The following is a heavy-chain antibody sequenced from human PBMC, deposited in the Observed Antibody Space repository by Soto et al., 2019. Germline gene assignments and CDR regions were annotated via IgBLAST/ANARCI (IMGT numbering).Heavy chain of an antibody. J-gene: IGHJ4*02. CDR3: AHGDPLDFHF. V-gene: IGHV2-5*01. D-gene: IGHD3-10*01. CDR1: GFSLTTSGEA. CDR2: IYWNGIE. Sequence: QITLRESGPALVKATQTLTLTCTFSGFSLTTSGEAVGWIRQPPGKALEWLALIYWNGIERYSPSLKSRLSITKDTSQNHVVLTMANMDPVDTATYYCAHGDPLDFHFWGQGTLVTVSP.